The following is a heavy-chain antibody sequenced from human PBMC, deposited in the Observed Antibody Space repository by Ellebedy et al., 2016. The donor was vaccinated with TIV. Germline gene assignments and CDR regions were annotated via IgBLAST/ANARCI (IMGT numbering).Heavy chain of an antibody. J-gene: IGHJ6*03. D-gene: IGHD2-15*01. CDR2: ISANGGTT. CDR1: GFTFSTYP. CDR3: ARGVPATAYQYYYSMDV. V-gene: IGHV3-23*01. Sequence: PGGSLRLSCAASGFTFSTYPMNWVRQAPGKGLEWVSIISANGGTTYYADSVKGRFTISRDNSKNTLFLQMSSLRAEDTDVYFCARGVPATAYQYYYSMDVWGKGTTVIVSS.